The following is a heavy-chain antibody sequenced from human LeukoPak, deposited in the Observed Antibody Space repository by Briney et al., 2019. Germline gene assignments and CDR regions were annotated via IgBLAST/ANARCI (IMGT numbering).Heavy chain of an antibody. CDR2: IYYSGST. CDR1: GGSISSGGYY. J-gene: IGHJ6*03. CDR3: ARETHYYYYYMDV. Sequence: PSQTLSLTCTVSGGSISSGGYYWSWIRQHPGKGQEWTGYIYYSGSTYYKPSLKSRVTVSVDTSKNQFSLKLSSVTAADTAVYYCARETHYYYYYMDVWGKGTTVTVSS. V-gene: IGHV4-31*03.